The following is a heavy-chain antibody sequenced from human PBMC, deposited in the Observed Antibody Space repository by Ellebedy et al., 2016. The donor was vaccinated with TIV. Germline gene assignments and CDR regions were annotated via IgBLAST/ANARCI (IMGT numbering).Heavy chain of an antibody. V-gene: IGHV4-34*01. CDR1: GGSFSGYY. Sequence: SETLSLTCAVYGGSFSGYYWSWIRQPPGKGLEWIGEINHSGSTNYNPSLKSRVTVSVDTSKNQFSLKLSSVTAADTAVYYCARVATMVRGPFWYFDLWGRGTLVTVSS. CDR2: INHSGST. D-gene: IGHD3-10*01. CDR3: ARVATMVRGPFWYFDL. J-gene: IGHJ2*01.